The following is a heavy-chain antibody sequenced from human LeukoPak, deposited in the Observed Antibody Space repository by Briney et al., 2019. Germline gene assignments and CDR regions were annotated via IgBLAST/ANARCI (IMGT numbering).Heavy chain of an antibody. CDR1: GFTFSSYA. CDR3: ASAYYYDSSGTFDY. J-gene: IGHJ4*02. Sequence: PGRSLRLSCAASGFTFSSYAMHWVRQAPGKGLEWVAVISYDGSNKYYADSAKGRFTISRDNSKNTLYLQMNSLRAEDTAVYYCASAYYYDSSGTFDYWGQGTLVTVSS. CDR2: ISYDGSNK. D-gene: IGHD3-22*01. V-gene: IGHV3-30-3*01.